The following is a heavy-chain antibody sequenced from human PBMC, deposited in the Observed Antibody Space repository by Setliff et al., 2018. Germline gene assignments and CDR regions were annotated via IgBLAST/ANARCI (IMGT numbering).Heavy chain of an antibody. CDR1: ESTLKTYA. CDR3: ARVYCSGGSCYRNDAFDV. CDR2: IIPIFNTP. D-gene: IGHD2-15*01. J-gene: IGHJ3*01. V-gene: IGHV1-69*13. Sequence: SVKVSCKASESTLKTYAINWVRQAPGQGLEWMGGIIPIFNTPNFAQKFQGRVTITADVSTSTAYMDLSSLRSEDTAVYFCARVYCSGGSCYRNDAFDVWGQGTMVTVSS.